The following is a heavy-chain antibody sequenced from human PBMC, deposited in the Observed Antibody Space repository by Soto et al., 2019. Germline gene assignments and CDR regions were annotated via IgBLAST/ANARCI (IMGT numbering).Heavy chain of an antibody. CDR2: IKSKTDGGTT. V-gene: IGHV3-15*01. D-gene: IGHD1-26*01. J-gene: IGHJ3*02. CDR3: TTDASIVVATETFDI. CDR1: GLTFRNAW. Sequence: GGSLRLSWAASGLTFRNAWMSWVRQAPGKGLEWVGRIKSKTDGGTTDYAAPVKGRFTISRDDSKNTLYLQMNSLKTEDTAVYYCTTDASIVVATETFDIWGQGTMVTVSS.